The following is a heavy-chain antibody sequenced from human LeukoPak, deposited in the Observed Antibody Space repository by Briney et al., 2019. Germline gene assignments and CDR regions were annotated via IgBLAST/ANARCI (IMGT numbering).Heavy chain of an antibody. J-gene: IGHJ4*02. D-gene: IGHD6-6*01. CDR1: GFSFSSYR. V-gene: IGHV3-21*01. CDR2: ISSNNGYI. Sequence: GGSLRLSCAASGFSFSSYRMNWVRQAPGKGLEWVASISSNNGYIYYADSVKGRFTISRYNGENSLHLQMNSLRAEDAAVYYCARDLGTRESIAFADWGQGTLVTVSS. CDR3: ARDLGTRESIAFAD.